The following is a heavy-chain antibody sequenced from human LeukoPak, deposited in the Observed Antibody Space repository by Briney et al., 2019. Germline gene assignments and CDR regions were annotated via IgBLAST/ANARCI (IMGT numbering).Heavy chain of an antibody. CDR1: GGTFSSYA. J-gene: IGHJ4*02. V-gene: IGHV1-69*04. CDR3: ASSPLRGYSGYDSNY. Sequence: SVKVSCKASGGTFSSYAISWVRQAPGQGLEWMGRIIPILGIANYAQKFQGRVTITADKSTSTAYMELSSLRSEDTAVYYCASSPLRGYSGYDSNYWGQGTLVPVSS. CDR2: IIPILGIA. D-gene: IGHD5-12*01.